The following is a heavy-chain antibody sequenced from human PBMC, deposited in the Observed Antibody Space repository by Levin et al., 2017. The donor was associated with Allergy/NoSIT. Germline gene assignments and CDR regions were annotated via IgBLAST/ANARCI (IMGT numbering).Heavy chain of an antibody. CDR2: IYPGDSDT. J-gene: IGHJ6*02. V-gene: IGHV5-51*01. CDR3: ARLVGSIGVVGYGMNV. CDR1: GYSFTSYW. D-gene: IGHD6-19*01. Sequence: PGESLKISCEGSGYSFTSYWIAWVRQMPGKGLEWMGIIYPGDSDTRYSPSFQGQVTISADKSIRTAYLQWSSLKASDPAMYYCARLVGSIGVVGYGMNVWGQGTTVTVSS.